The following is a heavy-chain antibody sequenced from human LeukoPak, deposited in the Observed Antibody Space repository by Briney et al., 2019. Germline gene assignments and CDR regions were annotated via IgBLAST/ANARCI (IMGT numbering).Heavy chain of an antibody. CDR1: GFSFRRCG. V-gene: IGHV3-30*02. D-gene: IGHD3-3*01. Sequence: GGSLRLSCAASGFSFRRCGMHWVRQAPGKGLEWLTFIQYDGSNKYYADSVRGRFTISRDNSKSTLFLQMNSLRAADTAVHYCAKGAGVGFDYWGQGTLVTVSS. J-gene: IGHJ4*02. CDR2: IQYDGSNK. CDR3: AKGAGVGFDY.